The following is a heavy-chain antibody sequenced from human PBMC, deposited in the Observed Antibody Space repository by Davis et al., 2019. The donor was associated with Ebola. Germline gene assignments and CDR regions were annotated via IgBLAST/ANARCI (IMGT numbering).Heavy chain of an antibody. Sequence: SQTLSLTCAVYGGSFSGYYWSWIRQPPGKGLEWIGEINHSGSTNYNPSLKSRVTISVDTSKNQFSLKLSSVTAADTAVYYCARHKGIVVVVAATPNWFDPWGQGTLVTVSS. J-gene: IGHJ5*02. CDR1: GGSFSGYY. CDR3: ARHKGIVVVVAATPNWFDP. D-gene: IGHD2-15*01. CDR2: INHSGST. V-gene: IGHV4-34*01.